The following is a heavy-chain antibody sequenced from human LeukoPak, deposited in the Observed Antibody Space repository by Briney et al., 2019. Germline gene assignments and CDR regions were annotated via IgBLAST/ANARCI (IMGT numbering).Heavy chain of an antibody. D-gene: IGHD4-17*01. J-gene: IGHJ6*02. Sequence: ASVKVSCKASGYIFTSYGISWVRQAPGQGLEWMGWISAYNGNTNYAQKLQDRVTMTKDTSTSTAYRELRRLRSDDTAVYYCARVDGDYNYYYYGMDVWGQGTTVTVSS. CDR3: ARVDGDYNYYYYGMDV. CDR1: GYIFTSYG. V-gene: IGHV1-18*01. CDR2: ISAYNGNT.